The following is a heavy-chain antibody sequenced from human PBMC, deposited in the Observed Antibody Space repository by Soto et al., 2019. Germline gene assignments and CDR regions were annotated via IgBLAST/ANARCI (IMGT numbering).Heavy chain of an antibody. D-gene: IGHD6-13*01. CDR1: GGSISGYY. J-gene: IGHJ6*04. CDR3: ARQSSTWHNALDV. V-gene: IGHV4-4*07. Sequence: QVQLQESGPGLVKPSETLSLTCNVSGGSISGYYWTWIRQPAGKGLEWLGRIYSSGSTDYNASLKSRVTMSVDTSKNQLSLKLSSVTAADTAVYYCARQSSTWHNALDVWGEGTTVTVSS. CDR2: IYSSGST.